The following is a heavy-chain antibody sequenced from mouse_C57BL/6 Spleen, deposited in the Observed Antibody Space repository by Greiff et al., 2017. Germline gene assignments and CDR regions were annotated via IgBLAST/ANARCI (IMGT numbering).Heavy chain of an antibody. V-gene: IGHV1-72*01. Sequence: QVQLQQPGAELVKPGASVKLSCKASGYTFTSYWMHWVKPRPGRGLEWIGRIDPNSGGTKYNEKFKSKATLTVDKPSSTAYMQLSSLTSEDSAVYYCARAFITTVVATDFDVWGTGTTVTVSS. CDR3: ARAFITTVVATDFDV. CDR1: GYTFTSYW. J-gene: IGHJ1*03. CDR2: IDPNSGGT. D-gene: IGHD1-1*01.